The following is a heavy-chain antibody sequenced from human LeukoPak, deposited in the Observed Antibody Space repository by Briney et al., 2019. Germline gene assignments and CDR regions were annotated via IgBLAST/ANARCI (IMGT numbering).Heavy chain of an antibody. CDR1: GGSIRSSYYY. CDR2: IYDSGST. CDR3: KSSGSFDY. Sequence: PSETLSLTCTVSGGSIRSSYYYWGWIRQPPGKGLEWIGSIYDSGSTYYNPSLKSRVTISVDTSKNQFSLKLNSVTAADTAVYYCKSSGSFDYWGQGTLVTVSS. J-gene: IGHJ4*02. D-gene: IGHD2-15*01. V-gene: IGHV4-39*01.